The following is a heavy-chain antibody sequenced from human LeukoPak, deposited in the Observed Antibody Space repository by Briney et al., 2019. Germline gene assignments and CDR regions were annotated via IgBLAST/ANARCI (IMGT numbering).Heavy chain of an antibody. CDR2: ISGSGGST. CDR3: AKAGRDIVVVPAAMPYYYYYMDV. J-gene: IGHJ6*03. Sequence: GGSLRLSCAASGFTFSSYAMSWVRQAPGKGLEWVSAISGSGGSTYYADSVKGRFTISRDNSKNTLYLQMNSLRAEDTAVYYCAKAGRDIVVVPAAMPYYYYYMDVWGKGTTVTVSS. D-gene: IGHD2-2*01. V-gene: IGHV3-23*01. CDR1: GFTFSSYA.